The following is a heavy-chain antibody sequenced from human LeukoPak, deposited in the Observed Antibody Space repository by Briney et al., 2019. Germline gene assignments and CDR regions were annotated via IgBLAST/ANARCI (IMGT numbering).Heavy chain of an antibody. V-gene: IGHV4-34*01. D-gene: IGHD3-10*02. CDR3: ARGGPLCSYYYYMDV. Sequence: SETLSLTCAVYGGSFSGYYWSWIRQPPGKGLEWIGEINHSGSTNYNPSLKSRVTISVDTSKNQFSLKLSSVTTAVTAVYYCARGGPLCSYYYYMDVWGKGTTVTVSS. J-gene: IGHJ6*03. CDR1: GGSFSGYY. CDR2: INHSGST.